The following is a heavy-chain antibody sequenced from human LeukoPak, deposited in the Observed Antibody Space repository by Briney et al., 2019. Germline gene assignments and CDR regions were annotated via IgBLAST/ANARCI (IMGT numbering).Heavy chain of an antibody. CDR1: GFDFDNYW. V-gene: IGHV3-7*04. D-gene: IGHD2-8*01. J-gene: IGHJ4*02. Sequence: GGSLRLSCAASGFDFDNYWMTWVRQVPGKGLEWVANMNQDGSEQYYVDSVKGRFTISRDNGKKSLYPQMNSLRAEDTAVYYCSRGQGCAYWGQGTLVTVSS. CDR2: MNQDGSEQ. CDR3: SRGQGCAY.